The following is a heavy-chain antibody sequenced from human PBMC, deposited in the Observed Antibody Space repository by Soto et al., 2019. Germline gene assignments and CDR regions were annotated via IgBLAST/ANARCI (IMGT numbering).Heavy chain of an antibody. CDR3: AKDIGVGAPNYYGMDV. V-gene: IGHV3-9*01. D-gene: IGHD1-26*01. Sequence: GGSLRLSCAASGFTFDDYAMHWVRQAPGKGLEWVSGISWNSGSIGYADSVKGRFTISRDNAKNSLYLQMSSLRAEDTALYYCAKDIGVGAPNYYGMDVWGQGTTVTVSS. J-gene: IGHJ6*02. CDR1: GFTFDDYA. CDR2: ISWNSGSI.